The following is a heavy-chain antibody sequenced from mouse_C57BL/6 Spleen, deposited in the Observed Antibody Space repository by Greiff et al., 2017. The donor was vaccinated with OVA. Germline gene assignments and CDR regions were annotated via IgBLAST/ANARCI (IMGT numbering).Heavy chain of an antibody. V-gene: IGHV5-16*01. Sequence: EVKVVESEGGLVQPGSSMKLSCTASGFTFSDYYMAWVRQVPGKGLEWVANINYDGSSTYYLDSLKSRYTISRDNAKNILYLQMSRLKSEDTDTYYGARDRGGYDEDYAMDYWGQGTSVTVSS. D-gene: IGHD2-2*01. CDR1: GFTFSDYY. J-gene: IGHJ4*01. CDR3: ARDRGGYDEDYAMDY. CDR2: INYDGSST.